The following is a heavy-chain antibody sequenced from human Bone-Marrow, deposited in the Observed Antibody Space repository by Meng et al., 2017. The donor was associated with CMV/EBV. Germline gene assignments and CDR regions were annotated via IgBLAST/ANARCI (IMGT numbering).Heavy chain of an antibody. CDR1: GYTFTSYG. V-gene: IGHV1-18*01. CDR2: ISAYNGNT. CDR3: ARVFNWSLKWFDP. Sequence: ASVKVSCKASGYTFTSYGISWVRQAPGQGLEWMGWISAYNGNTNYAQKLQGRVTMTTDTSTSTGYMELRSLRSDDTAVYYCARVFNWSLKWFDPWGQGTLVTVSS. J-gene: IGHJ5*02. D-gene: IGHD1-20*01.